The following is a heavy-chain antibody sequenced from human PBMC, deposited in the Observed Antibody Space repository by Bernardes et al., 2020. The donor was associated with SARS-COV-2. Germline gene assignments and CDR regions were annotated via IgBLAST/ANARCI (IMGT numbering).Heavy chain of an antibody. D-gene: IGHD4-17*01. V-gene: IGHV5-51*01. CDR1: DYTFTNYW. Sequence: SLTISCKGSDYTFTNYWIGWVRQMPGPGLEWMGIIYPGDSDTKYSPSFQGRVTISADKSVNTAYLQWSSLKASDTAIYYCARRRYGDFGVDVWGQGTTVTVSS. CDR3: ARRRYGDFGVDV. CDR2: IYPGDSDT. J-gene: IGHJ6*02.